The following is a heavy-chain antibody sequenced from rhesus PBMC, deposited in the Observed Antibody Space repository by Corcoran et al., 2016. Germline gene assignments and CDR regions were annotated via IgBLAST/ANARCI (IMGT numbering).Heavy chain of an antibody. CDR3: ARSPSCDY. D-gene: IGHD2-2*01. V-gene: IGHV1-111*02. CDR2: VDPEDGAV. CDR1: GYHFTEHY. Sequence: EVQLVPSGAEVNQPGASVQISCKASGYHFTEHYLNWVGQAPVKGLEWMGRVDPEDGAVDYAQKFHDRVTITADMSTDTADMELSSLRSEDTAVYYCARSPSCDYWGQGVLVTVSS. J-gene: IGHJ4*01.